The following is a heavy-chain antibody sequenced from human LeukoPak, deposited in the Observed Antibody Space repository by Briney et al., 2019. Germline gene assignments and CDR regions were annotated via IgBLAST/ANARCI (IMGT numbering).Heavy chain of an antibody. V-gene: IGHV3-23*01. Sequence: PGGSLRLSCAASGFTFSNFAMSWVRQAPGMGLEWVSAISGSGGYTYYADSVKGLFTISRDNSKNTLYLQMNSLRADDTAVYYCAKGAAFYYDSSGYIDYWGQGTLVTVSS. J-gene: IGHJ4*02. CDR3: AKGAAFYYDSSGYIDY. D-gene: IGHD3-22*01. CDR2: ISGSGGYT. CDR1: GFTFSNFA.